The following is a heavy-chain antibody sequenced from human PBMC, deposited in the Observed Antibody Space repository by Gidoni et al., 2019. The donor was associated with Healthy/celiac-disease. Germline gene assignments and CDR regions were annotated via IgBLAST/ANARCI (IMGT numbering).Heavy chain of an antibody. CDR3: ASGEQMTYSSGQGDAFDI. D-gene: IGHD6-19*01. CDR2: IYYSGST. J-gene: IGHJ3*02. CDR1: GGSISSRSYY. Sequence: QLQLQESGPGLVTPSETLSLTCTVSGGSISSRSYYWGWIRQPPGKGLEWIGSIYYSGSTYYNPSLKSRVTISVDTSKNQFSLKLSSVTAADTAVYYCASGEQMTYSSGQGDAFDIWGQGTMVTVSS. V-gene: IGHV4-39*01.